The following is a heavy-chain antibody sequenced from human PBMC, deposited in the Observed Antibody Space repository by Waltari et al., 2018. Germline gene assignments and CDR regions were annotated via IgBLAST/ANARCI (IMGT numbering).Heavy chain of an antibody. CDR1: GGSISSYY. Sequence: QVQLQESGPGLVKPSETLSLTRTVPGGSISSYYWSWIRQPPGKGLEWIGYIYYSGSTNYNPSLKSRVTISVDTSKNQFSLKLSSVTAADTAVYYCAIGYSSGWYYAFDIWGQGTMVTVSS. J-gene: IGHJ3*02. CDR2: IYYSGST. V-gene: IGHV4-59*01. D-gene: IGHD6-19*01. CDR3: AIGYSSGWYYAFDI.